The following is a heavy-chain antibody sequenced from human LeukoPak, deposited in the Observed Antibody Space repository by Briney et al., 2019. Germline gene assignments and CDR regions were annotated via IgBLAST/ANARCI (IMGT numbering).Heavy chain of an antibody. D-gene: IGHD6-13*01. CDR2: IYYSGST. CDR3: ARDLGSVAAASRGPFDP. CDR1: GGSISSYY. Sequence: SETLSLTCTVSGGSISSYYWSWIRQPPGKGLEWIGYIYYSGSTNYNPSLKSRVTISVDTSKNQFSLKLSSVTAADTAVYYCARDLGSVAAASRGPFDPWGQGTPVTVSS. J-gene: IGHJ5*02. V-gene: IGHV4-59*01.